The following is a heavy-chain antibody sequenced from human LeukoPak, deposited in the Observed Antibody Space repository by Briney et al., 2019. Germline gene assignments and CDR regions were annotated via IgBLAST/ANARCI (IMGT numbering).Heavy chain of an antibody. D-gene: IGHD1-26*01. CDR1: GFTFSSYA. J-gene: IGHJ4*02. CDR2: ISYDGSNK. V-gene: IGHV3-30-3*01. CDR3: ARPYRGVGATRSLDDY. Sequence: GGSLRLSCAASGFTFSSYAMHWVRQAPGKGLEWVAVISYDGSNKYYADSVKGRFTISRDNAKNSLYLQMNSLRAEDTAVYYCARPYRGVGATRSLDDYWGQGTLVTVSS.